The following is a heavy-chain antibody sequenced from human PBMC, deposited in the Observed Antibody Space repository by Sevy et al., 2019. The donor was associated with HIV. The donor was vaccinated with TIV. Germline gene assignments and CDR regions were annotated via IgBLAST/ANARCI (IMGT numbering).Heavy chain of an antibody. CDR3: ARVEATVTTFDY. V-gene: IGHV4-59*01. J-gene: IGHJ4*02. CDR2: IYYSGRT. Sequence: SETLSLTCTASGGSISSYYWSWIRQPPGKGLEWIGYIYYSGRTNYNPSLKSRVTISVDTSKNQFSLKLSSVAAADTAVYYCARVEATVTTFDYWGQGTLVTVSS. CDR1: GGSISSYY. D-gene: IGHD4-17*01.